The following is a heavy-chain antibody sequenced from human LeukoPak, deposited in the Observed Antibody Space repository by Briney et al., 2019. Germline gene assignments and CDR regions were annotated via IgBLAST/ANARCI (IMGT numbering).Heavy chain of an antibody. D-gene: IGHD6-6*01. V-gene: IGHV3-48*01. J-gene: IGHJ3*02. CDR1: GITFSSYS. CDR3: TRDYSSSSGRAFDI. CDR2: ITTTSSTM. Sequence: GGSLRLSCGASGITFSSYSMNWVRQAPGKGLEWVSYITTTSSTMYYADSVKGRFTISRDNAKNSLYLQMNSLRAEDTAVYYCTRDYSSSSGRAFDIWGQGTMVTVSS.